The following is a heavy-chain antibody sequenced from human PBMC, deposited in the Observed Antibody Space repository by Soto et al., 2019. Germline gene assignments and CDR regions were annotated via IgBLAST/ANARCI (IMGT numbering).Heavy chain of an antibody. V-gene: IGHV4-34*01. CDR1: GGSFSGYY. CDR3: ARLSYYYDCMDV. D-gene: IGHD3-16*02. Sequence: QVQLQQWGAGLLKPSETLSLTCAVYGGSFSGYYWSWIRQPPGKGLEWIGEINHSGSTNYNPSLKSRVTISVDTSKNQFSLKLSSVTAADTAVYYCARLSYYYDCMDVWGQGTTVTVSS. CDR2: INHSGST. J-gene: IGHJ6*02.